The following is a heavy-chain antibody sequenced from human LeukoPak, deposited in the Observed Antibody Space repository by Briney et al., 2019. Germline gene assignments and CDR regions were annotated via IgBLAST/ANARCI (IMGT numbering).Heavy chain of an antibody. CDR1: GYTFTSYD. V-gene: IGHV1-18*01. CDR2: ISAYNGNT. CDR3: ARDPPRITLKQQLVQVYYYYGMDV. Sequence: GASVKVSCKASGYTFTSYDINWVRQAPGQGLEWMGWISAYNGNTNYAQKLQGRVTMTTDTSTSTAYMELRSLRSDDTAVYYCARDPPRITLKQQLVQVYYYYGMDVWGQGTTVTVSS. D-gene: IGHD6-13*01. J-gene: IGHJ6*02.